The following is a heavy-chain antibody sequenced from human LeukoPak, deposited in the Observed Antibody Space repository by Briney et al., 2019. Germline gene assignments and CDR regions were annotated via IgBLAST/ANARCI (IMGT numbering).Heavy chain of an antibody. V-gene: IGHV1-69*13. CDR2: IIPIFGTA. Sequence: SVKVSCKAPGGTFSSYAISWVRQAPGQGLEWMGGIIPIFGTANYAQKFQGRVTITADESTSTAYMELSSLRSEDTAVHYCARLRNYHGSGSYYNVDAFDIWGQGTMVTVSS. CDR1: GGTFSSYA. J-gene: IGHJ3*02. CDR3: ARLRNYHGSGSYYNVDAFDI. D-gene: IGHD3-10*01.